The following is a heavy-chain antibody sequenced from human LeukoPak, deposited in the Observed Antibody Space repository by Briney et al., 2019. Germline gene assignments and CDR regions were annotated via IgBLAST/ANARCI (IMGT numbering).Heavy chain of an antibody. Sequence: GGSLRLSCAASGFTFSSYAMSWVRQAPGKGLEWDSAISGSGGSTYYADSVKGRFTISRDNSKNTLYLQMNSLRAEDTDVYYCAKSLRPLGYCSGGSCSRLYYWGQGTLVTVSS. CDR3: AKSLRPLGYCSGGSCSRLYY. CDR1: GFTFSSYA. V-gene: IGHV3-23*01. J-gene: IGHJ4*02. D-gene: IGHD2-15*01. CDR2: ISGSGGST.